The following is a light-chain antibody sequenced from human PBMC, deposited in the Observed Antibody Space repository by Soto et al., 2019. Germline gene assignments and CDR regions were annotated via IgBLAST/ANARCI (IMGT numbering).Light chain of an antibody. CDR3: CSYAGHNHLL. Sequence: QSALTQPPSASGSPGQSVTISCTGTINDVGGYNYVSWYQHYPGEAPKLMIYEVVKRPSGVPDRFSGSKSGNTASLTVSGLQAEDEADYYCCSYAGHNHLLFGGGTKMTVL. J-gene: IGLJ2*01. CDR2: EVV. CDR1: INDVGGYNY. V-gene: IGLV2-8*01.